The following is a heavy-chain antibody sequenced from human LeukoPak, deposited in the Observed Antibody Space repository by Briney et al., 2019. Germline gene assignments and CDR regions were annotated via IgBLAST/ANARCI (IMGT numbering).Heavy chain of an antibody. D-gene: IGHD6-19*01. CDR1: GFTFSSYG. Sequence: GGSLRLSCAASGFTFSSYGMSWVRQAPGKGLEWVSAISGSGGSTYYADSVKGRFTISRDNSKNTLYLQMNSLRAEDTAVYYCARVRYSSGWYVFDYWGQGTLVTVSS. J-gene: IGHJ4*02. CDR2: ISGSGGST. CDR3: ARVRYSSGWYVFDY. V-gene: IGHV3-23*01.